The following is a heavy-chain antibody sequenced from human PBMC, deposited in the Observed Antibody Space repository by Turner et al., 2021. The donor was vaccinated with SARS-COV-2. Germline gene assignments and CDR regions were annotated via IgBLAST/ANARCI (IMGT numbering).Heavy chain of an antibody. CDR2: ISYDGSNK. CDR3: AKGDQKHFDY. Sequence: QVHLVESVGGVVQLRRSRRLFCAAFGFTFSIYGMHWVRQAPGKGLEWVAVISYDGSNKYNADSVKGRFTISRDNSKNALYLQMNSMRAGDTAVYYCAKGDQKHFDYWGQGTLVTVSS. J-gene: IGHJ4*02. CDR1: GFTFSIYG. V-gene: IGHV3-30*18.